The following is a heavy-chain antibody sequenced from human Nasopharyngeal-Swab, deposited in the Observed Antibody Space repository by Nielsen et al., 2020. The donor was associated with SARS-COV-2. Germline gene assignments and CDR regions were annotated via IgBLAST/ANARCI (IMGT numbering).Heavy chain of an antibody. Sequence: VRQMPGKGLEWVSAISGSGGSTYYADSVKGRFTISRDNAKNSLYLQMNSLRAEDTAVYYCARDRVSNYYYGMDVWGQGTTVTVSS. CDR3: ARDRVSNYYYGMDV. V-gene: IGHV3-21*01. J-gene: IGHJ6*02. CDR2: ISGSGGST.